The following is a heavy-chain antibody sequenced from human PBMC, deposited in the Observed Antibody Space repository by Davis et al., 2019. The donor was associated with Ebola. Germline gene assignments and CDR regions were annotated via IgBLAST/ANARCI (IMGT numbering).Heavy chain of an antibody. J-gene: IGHJ6*02. D-gene: IGHD3-3*01. CDR2: IIPIFGTA. CDR3: ARDGDFWSGYYGGMDV. CDR1: GGTFSSYA. V-gene: IGHV1-69*13. Sequence: SVKVSCKASGGTFSSYAISWVRQAPGQGLEWMGGIIPIFGTANYAQKFQGRVTITADESTSTAYMELSSLRSEDTAVYYCARDGDFWSGYYGGMDVWGQGTTVTVSS.